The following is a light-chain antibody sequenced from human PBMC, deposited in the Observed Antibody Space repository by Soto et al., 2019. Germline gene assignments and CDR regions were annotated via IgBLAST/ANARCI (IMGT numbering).Light chain of an antibody. V-gene: IGLV2-8*01. CDR3: SSYAGRASWV. J-gene: IGLJ3*02. CDR1: SSDVGGYNY. Sequence: QSALTQPPSASGSLGQSVTLSCTGTSSDVGGYNYVAWYQQRPGKAPKFLIYEVSERPSGVPYRFSGSMSGTTAFLTVSGLQAEDEADYFCSSYAGRASWVFGGGTKVTVL. CDR2: EVS.